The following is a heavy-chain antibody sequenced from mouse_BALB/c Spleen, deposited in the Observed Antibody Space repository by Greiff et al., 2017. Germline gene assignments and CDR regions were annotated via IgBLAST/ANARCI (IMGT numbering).Heavy chain of an antibody. J-gene: IGHJ4*01. CDR3: TRYLQYYYAMDY. CDR1: GFTFSNYW. D-gene: IGHD2-12*01. V-gene: IGHV6-6*02. CDR2: IRLKSNNYAT. Sequence: EVKLVESGGGLVQPGGSMKLSCVASGFTFSNYWMNWVRQSPEKGLEWVAEIRLKSNNYATHYAESVKGRFTISRDDSKSSVYLQMNNLRAEDTGIYYCTRYLQYYYAMDYWGQGTSVTVSS.